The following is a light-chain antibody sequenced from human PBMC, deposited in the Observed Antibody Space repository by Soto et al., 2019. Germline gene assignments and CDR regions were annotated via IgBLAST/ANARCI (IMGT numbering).Light chain of an antibody. CDR3: ISYTDRQSYL. Sequence: QSVLTHPASVSGSPGQSITISCSGTSSDIGSYDHVAWYQQFPGKSPKLIIYAVSDRPSGVSDRFSGSKSGISASLTISGLQTEDEADYYCISYTDRQSYLFGTGTKGTVL. J-gene: IGLJ1*01. V-gene: IGLV2-14*03. CDR2: AVS. CDR1: SSDIGSYDH.